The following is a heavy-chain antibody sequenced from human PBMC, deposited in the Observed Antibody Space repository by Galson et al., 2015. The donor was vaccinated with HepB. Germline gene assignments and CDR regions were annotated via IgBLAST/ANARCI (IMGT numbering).Heavy chain of an antibody. D-gene: IGHD3-9*01. Sequence: SLRLSCAASGFTFSSYAMSWVRQAPGKGLEWVSAISGSGGSTYYADSVKGRFTISRDNSKNTLYLQMNSLRAEDTAVYYCAKAAPEDSLFDWLLYTLYYFDYWGQGTLVTVSS. CDR3: AKAAPEDSLFDWLLYTLYYFDY. CDR1: GFTFSSYA. V-gene: IGHV3-23*01. J-gene: IGHJ4*02. CDR2: ISGSGGST.